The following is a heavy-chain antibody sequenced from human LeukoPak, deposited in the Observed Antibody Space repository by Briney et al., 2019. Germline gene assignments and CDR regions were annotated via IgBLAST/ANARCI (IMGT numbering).Heavy chain of an antibody. J-gene: IGHJ3*02. CDR1: GFTVSSNY. V-gene: IGHV3-53*01. CDR2: VYSDGNT. Sequence: PGGSLRLSCAASGFTVSSNYMNWARQAPGKGLEWVSVVYSDGNTYYANSVKGRFTISRDNSKNTLYLQMNSLRAEDTAVYYCARDRRLLYFGELFHDAFDIWGQGTMVTVSS. D-gene: IGHD3-10*01. CDR3: ARDRRLLYFGELFHDAFDI.